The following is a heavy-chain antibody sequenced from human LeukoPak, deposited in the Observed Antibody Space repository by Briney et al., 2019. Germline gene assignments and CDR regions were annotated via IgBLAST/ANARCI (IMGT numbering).Heavy chain of an antibody. CDR3: AREGSSSWYYYFDY. V-gene: IGHV1-69*04. J-gene: IGHJ4*02. CDR1: GGTFSSYA. CDR2: IIPILGIA. Sequence: SVKVSCKASGGTFSSYAISWVRQAPGQGLEWMGRIIPILGIANYAQEFQGRVTITADKSTSTAYMELNSLRSEDTAVYYCAREGSSSWYYYFDYWGQGTLVTVSS. D-gene: IGHD6-13*01.